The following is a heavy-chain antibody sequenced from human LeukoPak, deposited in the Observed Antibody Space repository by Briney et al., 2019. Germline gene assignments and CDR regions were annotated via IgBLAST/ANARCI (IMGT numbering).Heavy chain of an antibody. CDR1: GFTFSSYA. CDR3: AKDSSGYYPRGYYDY. V-gene: IGHV3-23*01. D-gene: IGHD3-22*01. Sequence: GGSLRLSCAASGFTFSSYAMSWVRQAPGKGLEWVSSISGSGGSTYYADSVKGRFTISRDKSKNTLYLQMNSLRAEDTAVYYCAKDSSGYYPRGYYDYWGQGTLVTVSS. CDR2: ISGSGGST. J-gene: IGHJ4*02.